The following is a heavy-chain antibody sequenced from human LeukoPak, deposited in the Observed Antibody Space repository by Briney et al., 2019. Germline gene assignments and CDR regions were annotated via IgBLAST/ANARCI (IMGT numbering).Heavy chain of an antibody. CDR3: ARDDYYYDSSGYYLPYFDY. V-gene: IGHV3-21*01. J-gene: IGHJ4*02. D-gene: IGHD3-22*01. CDR2: ISSSSSYI. CDR1: GFTFSSYS. Sequence: GGSLRLSCAASGFTFSSYSMTWVRQAPGKGLEWVSSISSSSSYIYYADSVKGRFTISRDNAKNSLYLQMNSLRAEDTAVYYCARDDYYYDSSGYYLPYFDYWGQGTLVTVSS.